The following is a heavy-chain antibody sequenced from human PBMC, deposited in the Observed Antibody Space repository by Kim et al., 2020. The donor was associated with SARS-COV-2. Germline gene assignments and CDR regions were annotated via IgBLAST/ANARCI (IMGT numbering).Heavy chain of an antibody. Sequence: GGSLRLSCAASGFTFSSYGMHWIRQAPGKGLEWVTVIWYDGSNKYYADSVKGRFTISRDNSKNTLYLQMNSLRAEDTAVYYCARTLIVVVPAATQGNKIYDYYGMDVWGQGTTVTVSS. J-gene: IGHJ6*02. CDR2: IWYDGSNK. CDR1: GFTFSSYG. CDR3: ARTLIVVVPAATQGNKIYDYYGMDV. V-gene: IGHV3-33*01. D-gene: IGHD2-2*01.